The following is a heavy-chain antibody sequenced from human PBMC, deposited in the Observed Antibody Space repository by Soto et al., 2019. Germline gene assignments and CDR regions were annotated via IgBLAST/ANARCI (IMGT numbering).Heavy chain of an antibody. CDR2: INHSGST. V-gene: IGHV4-34*01. CDR3: PRRDDSSGYFDY. D-gene: IGHD3-22*01. J-gene: IGHJ4*02. Sequence: QVQLQQWGAGLLKPSETLSLTCAVYGGSFSGYYWSWIRQPPGKGLEWIGEINHSGSTNYNPSLKSRVTISVDTSKNQFSLKLSSVTAADTAVYYCPRRDDSSGYFDYWGQGTLVTVSS. CDR1: GGSFSGYY.